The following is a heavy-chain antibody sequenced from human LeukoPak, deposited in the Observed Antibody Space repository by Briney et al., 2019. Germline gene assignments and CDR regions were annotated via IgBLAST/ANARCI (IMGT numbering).Heavy chain of an antibody. J-gene: IGHJ3*01. Sequence: PGGSLRLSCAASGFTFSDYYMSWIRQAPGKGLEWISYISSRSGTSIFYADSVKGRFTISRDNSKNTLYLQINSLRAEDTAVYYCTRDRVWSGYNPLAPPDAFDLWGQGTMVTVSS. CDR2: ISSRSGTSI. V-gene: IGHV3-11*04. D-gene: IGHD3-3*01. CDR1: GFTFSDYY. CDR3: TRDRVWSGYNPLAPPDAFDL.